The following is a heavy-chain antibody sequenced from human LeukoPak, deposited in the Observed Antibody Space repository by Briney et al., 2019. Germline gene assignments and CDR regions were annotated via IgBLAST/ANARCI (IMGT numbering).Heavy chain of an antibody. CDR2: IHNSGTT. Sequence: PSETLSLTCAVSGGPFSGYFCSWIRQSSGKGLEWIGEIHNSGTTNYNPSLNSRVTISEDTSKNQFYLNLSSVTAADTAVYYCARRYYYNSGSFPFDFWGQGPLVTVSS. CDR3: ARRYYYNSGSFPFDF. V-gene: IGHV4-34*01. D-gene: IGHD3-10*01. J-gene: IGHJ4*02. CDR1: GGPFSGYF.